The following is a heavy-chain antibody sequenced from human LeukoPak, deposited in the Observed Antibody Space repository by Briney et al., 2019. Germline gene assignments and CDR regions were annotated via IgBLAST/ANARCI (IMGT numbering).Heavy chain of an antibody. CDR1: GFTFSAYG. Sequence: GGSLRLSCRASGFTFSAYGMNWVRQAPGKGLEWVSSISRNSRHVYYADSVKGRFSISREDADNSVFLQMNGLTAEDTALYYCVRDMSTATTCYLQHWGQGTLVTVSS. CDR2: ISRNSRHV. J-gene: IGHJ1*01. D-gene: IGHD4-17*01. CDR3: VRDMSTATTCYLQH. V-gene: IGHV3-21*06.